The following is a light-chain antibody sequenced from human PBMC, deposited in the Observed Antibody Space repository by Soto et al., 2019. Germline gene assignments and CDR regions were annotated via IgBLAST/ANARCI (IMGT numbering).Light chain of an antibody. CDR3: QQYDNLPPYT. CDR1: RDISVY. J-gene: IGKJ2*01. V-gene: IGKV1-33*01. Sequence: DLQMTQSPSSLSAFVGDRVTITCQASRDISVYLNWYQQKPGKPPKLLVYDASNLQTGVPSRFRGSGSGTHFTFTISSLQPEDVATYYCQQYDNLPPYTFGQGTKLEIK. CDR2: DAS.